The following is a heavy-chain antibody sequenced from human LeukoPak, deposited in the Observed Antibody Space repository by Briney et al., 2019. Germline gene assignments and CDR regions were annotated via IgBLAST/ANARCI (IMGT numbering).Heavy chain of an antibody. Sequence: GGSLRLSCKPSGFTFRNYDMHWVRQAPGKGLEWVAFIRRDGSDIFHADSVKGRFTISRVNSKNTLYLQMNSLRAEDTAVYYCAKPAKTDYADYWGQGTLVTVSS. CDR3: AKPAKTDYADY. D-gene: IGHD1-14*01. CDR2: IRRDGSDI. CDR1: GFTFRNYD. V-gene: IGHV3-30*02. J-gene: IGHJ4*02.